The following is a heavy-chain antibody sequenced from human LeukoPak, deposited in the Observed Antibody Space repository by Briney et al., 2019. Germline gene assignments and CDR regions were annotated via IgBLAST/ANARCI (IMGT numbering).Heavy chain of an antibody. CDR3: ARESKRWLQLGEIDAFDI. Sequence: SETLSLTCTVSGGSISSSSYYWGWIRQPPGKGLEWIGSIYYSGSTYYNPSLKSRVTISVDTSKNQFSLKLSSVTAADTAVYYCARESKRWLQLGEIDAFDIWGQGTMVTVSS. CDR2: IYYSGST. V-gene: IGHV4-39*07. D-gene: IGHD5-24*01. J-gene: IGHJ3*02. CDR1: GGSISSSSYY.